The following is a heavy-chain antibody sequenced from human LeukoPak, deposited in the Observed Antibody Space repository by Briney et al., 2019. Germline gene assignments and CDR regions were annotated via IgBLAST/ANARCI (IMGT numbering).Heavy chain of an antibody. D-gene: IGHD2-15*01. CDR1: GGSFSGYY. CDR3: ARGGRSPDIVVVVAAMYYFDY. CDR2: INHSGST. V-gene: IGHV4-34*01. Sequence: SETLSLTCAVYGGSFSGYYWSWIRQPPGKGLEWLGEINHSGSTNYNPSLKSRVTISVDTSKNQFSLKLTSVTAADTAVYYCARGGRSPDIVVVVAAMYYFDYWGQGTLVTVSS. J-gene: IGHJ4*02.